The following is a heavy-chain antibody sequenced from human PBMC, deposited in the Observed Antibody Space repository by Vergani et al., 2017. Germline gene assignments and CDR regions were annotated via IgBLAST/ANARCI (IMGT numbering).Heavy chain of an antibody. Sequence: EVQLLESGGGLVQPGGSLRLSCAASGFTFSSYAMSWVRQAPGKGLEWVSAISGSGGSTYYADSVKGRFTISRDNSKNTLYLQMNSLRAEDTAVYYCAKDSGHRYYDSSGTYEYYFDYWGQGTLVTVSS. CDR2: ISGSGGST. D-gene: IGHD3-22*01. CDR3: AKDSGHRYYDSSGTYEYYFDY. J-gene: IGHJ4*02. CDR1: GFTFSSYA. V-gene: IGHV3-23*01.